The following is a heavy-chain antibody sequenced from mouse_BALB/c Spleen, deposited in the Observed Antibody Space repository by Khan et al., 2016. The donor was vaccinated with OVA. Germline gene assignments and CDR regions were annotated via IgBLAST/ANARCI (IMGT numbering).Heavy chain of an antibody. CDR2: IWSGGST. CDR1: GFSLTNYG. V-gene: IGHV2-2*02. J-gene: IGHJ3*01. D-gene: IGHD1-1*01. Sequence: QVQLKQSGPGLVQPSQSLSITCTVSGFSLTNYGIHWVRQSPGKGLEWLGLIWSGGSTDYNAAFISRLSISKDNSKSQVFFKMNSLQTTDTAIYYGARSDYSYGRGAWFPYWGQGTLVTVSA. CDR3: ARSDYSYGRGAWFPY.